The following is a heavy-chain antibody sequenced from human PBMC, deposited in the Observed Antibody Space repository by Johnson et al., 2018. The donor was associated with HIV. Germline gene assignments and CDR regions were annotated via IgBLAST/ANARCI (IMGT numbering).Heavy chain of an antibody. J-gene: IGHJ3*02. CDR2: ISWNSGSI. Sequence: VQLVESGGGLVQPGGSLRLSCAASGFTFSTYAMHWVRQAPGKGLEWVSGISWNSGSIGYADSVKGRFTISRDNAKNSLYLQMNRLRAEDTAVYYCAKAPGWLLDAFDMWGQGTMVTVSS. V-gene: IGHV3-9*01. CDR3: AKAPGWLLDAFDM. CDR1: GFTFSTYA. D-gene: IGHD5-24*01.